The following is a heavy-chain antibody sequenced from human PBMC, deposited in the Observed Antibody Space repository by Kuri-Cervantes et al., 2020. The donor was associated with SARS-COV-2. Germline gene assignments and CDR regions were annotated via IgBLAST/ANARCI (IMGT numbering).Heavy chain of an antibody. D-gene: IGHD2-21*01. CDR2: IYHSGDT. J-gene: IGHJ4*02. CDR1: DGSLSSSSYH. V-gene: IGHV4-39*07. Sequence: SETLSLTCTVSDGSLSSSSYHRGWIRQPPGQGLEWIGTIYHSGDTFYNPSLKSRATISVDTSRNQFSLRLTSVTAADTATYYCATTYCGGDCSFDYWGQGTLVTVSS. CDR3: ATTYCGGDCSFDY.